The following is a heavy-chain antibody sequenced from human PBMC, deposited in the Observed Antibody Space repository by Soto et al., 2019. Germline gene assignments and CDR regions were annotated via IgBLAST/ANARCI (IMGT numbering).Heavy chain of an antibody. CDR2: IYHSGST. D-gene: IGHD3-22*01. CDR3: AMYYYDSSGYYLLDY. J-gene: IGHJ4*02. V-gene: IGHV4-30-2*01. Sequence: PSETLSLTCAVSGGSISSGGYSWSWIRQPPGKGLEWIGYIYHSGSTYYNPSLKSRVTISVDRSKNQFSLKLSSVTAADTAVYYCAMYYYDSSGYYLLDYRGQGTLVTVSS. CDR1: GGSISSGGYS.